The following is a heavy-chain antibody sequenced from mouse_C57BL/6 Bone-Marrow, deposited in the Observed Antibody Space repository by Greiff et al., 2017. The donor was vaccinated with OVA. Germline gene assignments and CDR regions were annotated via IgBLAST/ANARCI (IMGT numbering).Heavy chain of an antibody. D-gene: IGHD1-1*01. CDR1: GFTFSSYG. CDR2: ISSGGSYT. CDR3: ARQAIYYYGSRFAY. V-gene: IGHV5-6*01. J-gene: IGHJ3*01. Sequence: EVQLQESGGDLVKPGGSLKLSCAASGFTFSSYGMSWVRQTPDKRLEWVATISSGGSYTYYPDSVKGRFTISRDNAKNTLYLQMSSLKSEDTAMYYCARQAIYYYGSRFAYWGQGTLVTVSA.